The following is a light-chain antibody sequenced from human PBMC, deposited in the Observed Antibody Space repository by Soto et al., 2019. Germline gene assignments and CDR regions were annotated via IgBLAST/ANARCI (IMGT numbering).Light chain of an antibody. CDR3: QYYATPTRT. V-gene: IGKV3-20*01. Sequence: EVVLTQSTGTLSLSPGERASLSCRASQSVAGNFLAWYQKKPGQAPRRLIHGASARASGLPYRFSGSGSGTDFTLTISRLEADDFSVYYCQYYATPTRTFVPGTKVEV. CDR2: GAS. CDR1: QSVAGNF. J-gene: IGKJ1*01.